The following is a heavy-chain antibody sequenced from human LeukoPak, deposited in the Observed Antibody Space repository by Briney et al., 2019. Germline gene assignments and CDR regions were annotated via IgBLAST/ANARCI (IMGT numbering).Heavy chain of an antibody. D-gene: IGHD3-3*01. J-gene: IGHJ3*02. CDR1: GFTFSSYS. CDR3: ARDLAIFGEGGAFDI. Sequence: GGSLRLSCAASGFTFSSYSMQWVRQAPGKGPEWVSYISSSSTTIYYADSVRGRFTISRDNAKNSLYLQMNSLRAEDTAVYYCARDLAIFGEGGAFDIWGQGTMVTVSS. V-gene: IGHV3-48*04. CDR2: ISSSSTTI.